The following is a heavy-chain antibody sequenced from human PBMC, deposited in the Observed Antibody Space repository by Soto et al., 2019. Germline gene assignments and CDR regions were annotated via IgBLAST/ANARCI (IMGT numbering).Heavy chain of an antibody. CDR2: IYYSGST. CDR3: ASIVVVPAATWSFDY. Sequence: SETLSLTCTVSGGSISSSSYYWGWIRQPPGKGLEWIGSIYYSGSTYYNPSLKSRVTISVDTSKNQFSLKRSSVTAADTAVYYCASIVVVPAATWSFDYWGQGTLVTVSS. CDR1: GGSISSSSYY. J-gene: IGHJ4*02. V-gene: IGHV4-39*01. D-gene: IGHD2-2*01.